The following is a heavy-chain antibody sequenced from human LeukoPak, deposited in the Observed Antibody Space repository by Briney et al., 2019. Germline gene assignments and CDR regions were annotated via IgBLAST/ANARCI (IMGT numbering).Heavy chain of an antibody. CDR2: TNPNSGDT. Sequence: ASVKVSCKASGYTFTTKYMHWVRQAPGQGLECMGWTNPNSGDTKYAQKFQGRVTMTRDTSITTAYMELSRLRSDDTAVYYCATDQYTSSSGRFDPWGQGSLVTVSS. J-gene: IGHJ5*02. CDR3: ATDQYTSSSGRFDP. CDR1: GYTFTTKY. D-gene: IGHD6-6*01. V-gene: IGHV1-2*02.